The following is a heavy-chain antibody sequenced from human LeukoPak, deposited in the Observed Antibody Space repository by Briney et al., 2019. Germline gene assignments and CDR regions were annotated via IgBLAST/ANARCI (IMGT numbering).Heavy chain of an antibody. CDR3: AKGNYYGSGKADS. D-gene: IGHD3-10*01. CDR2: ISYDGDTS. V-gene: IGHV3-30*18. CDR1: GFTFSTYG. J-gene: IGHJ4*02. Sequence: GGSLRLSCAASGFTFSTYGMHWVRQAPGKGLEWVAAISYDGDTSFYGDSVKGRFTVSRDDTENTLFLQMNSLRDEDTAVYYCAKGNYYGSGKADSWGQGTLVTVSS.